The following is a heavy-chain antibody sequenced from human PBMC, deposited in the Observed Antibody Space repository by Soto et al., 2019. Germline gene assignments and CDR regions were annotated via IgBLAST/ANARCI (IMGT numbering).Heavy chain of an antibody. Sequence: GGSLRLSCAASGFSLSDYYMSWIRQAPGEGLEWVSYISSSGSTTHYADSVKGRFTISKDNAKNSVYLQMNSLRAEDTAVYYCARVRGDSSGSYYFDYWGQGTLVTVSS. V-gene: IGHV3-11*01. CDR3: ARVRGDSSGSYYFDY. CDR2: ISSSGSTT. CDR1: GFSLSDYY. D-gene: IGHD3-22*01. J-gene: IGHJ4*02.